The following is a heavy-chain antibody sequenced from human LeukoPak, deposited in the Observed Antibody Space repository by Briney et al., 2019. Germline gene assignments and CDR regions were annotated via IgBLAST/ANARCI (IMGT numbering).Heavy chain of an antibody. D-gene: IGHD3-10*01. Sequence: GGSLRLSCAASGFTFSSNTMNWVRQAPGKGLEWVSYISSSGSTIYYADSVKGRFTISRDNAKNSLYLQMNSLRAEDTAVYYCARDLTHYYGSGNWFDPWGQGTLVTVSS. CDR2: ISSSGSTI. CDR3: ARDLTHYYGSGNWFDP. J-gene: IGHJ5*02. V-gene: IGHV3-48*04. CDR1: GFTFSSNT.